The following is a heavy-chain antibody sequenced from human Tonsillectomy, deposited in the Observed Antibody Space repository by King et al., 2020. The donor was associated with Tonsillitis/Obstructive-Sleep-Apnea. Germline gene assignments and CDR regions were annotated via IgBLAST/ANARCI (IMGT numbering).Heavy chain of an antibody. J-gene: IGHJ4*02. Sequence: VQLVESGGGLVQPGGSLRLSCAASGFTFSSYSMNWVRQAPGKGLEWVSYISSSSSTIYYADSVKGRFTISRDNAKNSLYLQMNSLRDEDTAVYYCAREGTFLSVSFGGVIANFDYWGQGTLVTVSS. D-gene: IGHD3-16*02. CDR3: AREGTFLSVSFGGVIANFDY. CDR1: GFTFSSYS. V-gene: IGHV3-48*02. CDR2: ISSSSSTI.